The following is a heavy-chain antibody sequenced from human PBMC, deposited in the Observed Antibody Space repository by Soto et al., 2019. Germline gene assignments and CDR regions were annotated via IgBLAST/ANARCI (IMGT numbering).Heavy chain of an antibody. Sequence: ASVKVSCKASGGTFSSYAISWVRQAPGQGLEWMGGIIPIFGTANYAQKFQGRVTITADESTSTAYMELSSLRSEDTAVYYCASPITIFGVVAVPYYYYGMDVWGQGTTVTVSS. J-gene: IGHJ6*02. D-gene: IGHD3-3*01. CDR3: ASPITIFGVVAVPYYYYGMDV. CDR1: GGTFSSYA. V-gene: IGHV1-69*13. CDR2: IIPIFGTA.